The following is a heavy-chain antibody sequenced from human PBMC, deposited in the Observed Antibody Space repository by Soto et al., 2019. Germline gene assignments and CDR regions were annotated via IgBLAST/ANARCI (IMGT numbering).Heavy chain of an antibody. CDR1: GFTFSSYA. CDR2: ISGSGGST. V-gene: IGHV3-23*01. Sequence: GGSLRLSCAASGFTFSSYAMSWVRQAPGKGLERVSAISGSGGSTYYADSVKGRFTISRDNSKNTLYLQMNSLRAEDTAVYYCAKGPTYDSSGYHAFDIWGQGTMVTVSS. J-gene: IGHJ3*02. CDR3: AKGPTYDSSGYHAFDI. D-gene: IGHD3-22*01.